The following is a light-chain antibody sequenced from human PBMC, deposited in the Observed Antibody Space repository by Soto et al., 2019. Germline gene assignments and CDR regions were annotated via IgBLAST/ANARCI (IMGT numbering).Light chain of an antibody. Sequence: IPLTQSPSSLSASVGDRVTITCRASQGISSYLAWYQQKPGKAPKLLIYAASTLQSGVPSRFSGSGSGTDFTLNISSLQPDDFAPFYCQQLNSYPSFGPGTKVDIK. J-gene: IGKJ3*01. V-gene: IGKV1-9*01. CDR1: QGISSY. CDR2: AAS. CDR3: QQLNSYPS.